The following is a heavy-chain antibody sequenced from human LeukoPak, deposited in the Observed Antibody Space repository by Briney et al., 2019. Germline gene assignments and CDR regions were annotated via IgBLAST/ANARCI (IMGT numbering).Heavy chain of an antibody. CDR1: GGSISSSSYY. Sequence: SETLSLTCTVSGGSISSSSYYWGWIRQPPGKGLEWIGYIYYSGSTNYNPSLKSRVTISVDTSKNQFSLKLSSVTAADTAVYYCARRGVPRNRDPSRKQQLGPFDYWGQGTLVTVSS. CDR3: ARRGVPRNRDPSRKQQLGPFDY. CDR2: IYYSGST. J-gene: IGHJ4*02. V-gene: IGHV4-61*05. D-gene: IGHD6-13*01.